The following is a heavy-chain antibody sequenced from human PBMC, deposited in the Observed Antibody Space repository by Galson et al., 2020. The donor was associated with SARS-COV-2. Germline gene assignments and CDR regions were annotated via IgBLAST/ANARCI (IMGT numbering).Heavy chain of an antibody. CDR1: GGSISSSSYY. Sequence: SETLSLTCTVSGGSISSSSYYWGWIRQPPGEGLEWIGSIYYSESNYYNPSLTSRVTMSVGTSKNQFSLKLSSVTAADTAVYYCARQILTGYYSFYYFDYWGQGTLVTVSS. CDR3: ARQILTGYYSFYYFDY. D-gene: IGHD3-9*01. V-gene: IGHV4-39*01. J-gene: IGHJ4*02. CDR2: IYYSESN.